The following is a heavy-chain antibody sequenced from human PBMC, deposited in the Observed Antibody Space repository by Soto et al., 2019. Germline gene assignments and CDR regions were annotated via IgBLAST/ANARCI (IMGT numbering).Heavy chain of an antibody. Sequence: QVQLVQSGAEVKKPGASVKVSCKASGYTFTSYAMHWVRQAPGQRPEWMGWINAGNGNTKYSQKFQGRVTITRDTSASTAYMELSSLRSEDTAVYYCARGSAFPNWFDPWGQGTLVTVSS. V-gene: IGHV1-3*01. J-gene: IGHJ5*02. CDR2: INAGNGNT. CDR3: ARGSAFPNWFDP. CDR1: GYTFTSYA.